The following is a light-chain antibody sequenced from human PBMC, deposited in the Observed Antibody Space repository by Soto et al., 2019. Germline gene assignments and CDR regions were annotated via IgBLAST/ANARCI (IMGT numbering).Light chain of an antibody. CDR2: NVS. CDR1: QSVRSGF. J-gene: IGKJ1*01. Sequence: EIVLTQSPDTLSLSPGEGATLSCGASQSVRSGFLAWYQQKPGLAPRLVIYNVSKRATDIPDRFSGSGSGTGFTLSISGLEAEDFXTYYCEQYGNLPWTFGQGTTLEVK. V-gene: IGKV3D-20*01. CDR3: EQYGNLPWT.